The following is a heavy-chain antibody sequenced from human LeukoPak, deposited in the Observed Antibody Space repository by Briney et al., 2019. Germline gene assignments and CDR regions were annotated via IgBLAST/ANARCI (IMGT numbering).Heavy chain of an antibody. CDR2: ISAYNGNT. V-gene: IGHV1-18*01. J-gene: IGHJ4*02. CDR1: GYTFTNYG. D-gene: IGHD2-8*01. CDR3: ARVLSVGCTNGVCYTPDY. Sequence: ASVKVSCKASGYTFTNYGITWVRQAPGQGLEWMGWISAYNGNTNYAQKLQGRVTMTTDTPTSTAYMELRSLRSDDTAVYYCARVLSVGCTNGVCYTPDYWGQGTLVTVSS.